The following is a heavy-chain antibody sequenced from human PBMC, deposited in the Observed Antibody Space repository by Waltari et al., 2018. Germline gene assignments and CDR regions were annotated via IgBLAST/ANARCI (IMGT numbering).Heavy chain of an antibody. J-gene: IGHJ2*01. CDR1: GITFQNYA. V-gene: IGHV3-23*01. Sequence: EVRVLESGGGLVQPGGCLRRSCAASGITFQNYAMAWVRQAPGKGLECVAVITGGGTNTYYADSVKGRFTVSRDNSKNTLDLQMNNLRLEDTAVYFCAKGLGMRDWYFDIWGRGTLLTVSS. D-gene: IGHD7-27*01. CDR2: ITGGGTNT. CDR3: AKGLGMRDWYFDI.